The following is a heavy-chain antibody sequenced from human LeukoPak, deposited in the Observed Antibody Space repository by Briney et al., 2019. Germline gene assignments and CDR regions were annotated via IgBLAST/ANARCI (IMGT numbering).Heavy chain of an antibody. V-gene: IGHV1-69*13. Sequence: SVKVSCKASGGTFSSYAISWVRQAPGQGLEWMGGIIPIFGAANYAQKFQGRVTITADESTSTAYMELSSLRSEDTAVYYCARPPVPAAIGHWFDPWGQGTLVTVSS. CDR2: IIPIFGAA. J-gene: IGHJ5*02. CDR1: GGTFSSYA. CDR3: ARPPVPAAIGHWFDP. D-gene: IGHD2-2*02.